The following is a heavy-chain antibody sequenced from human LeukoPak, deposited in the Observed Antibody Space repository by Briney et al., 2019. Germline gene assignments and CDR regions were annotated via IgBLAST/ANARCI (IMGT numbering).Heavy chain of an antibody. J-gene: IGHJ1*01. CDR1: GHSVRSYY. Sequence: SETLSLTCTVSGHSVRSYYGRWIRQPPGKGLEWIGYIYNSGSTNYNPSLKSRVTISVDTSKNQFSLKLSSVTAADTAVYHCASSSRGTEYFHHWGQGTLVTVSS. CDR2: IYNSGST. CDR3: ASSSRGTEYFHH. V-gene: IGHV4-59*08. D-gene: IGHD3-10*01.